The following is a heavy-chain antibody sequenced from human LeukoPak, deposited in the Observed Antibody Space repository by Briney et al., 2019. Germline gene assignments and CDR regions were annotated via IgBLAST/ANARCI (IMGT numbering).Heavy chain of an antibody. Sequence: ASVKVSCKASGYTFTSYAMNWVQQAPGQGLEWMGWIGTNTGNPTYAQGFTGRFVFSLDTSVSTAYLQISSLKAEDTAVYYCARDGIAAARDAFDIWGQGTMVTVSS. CDR3: ARDGIAAARDAFDI. CDR2: IGTNTGNP. J-gene: IGHJ3*02. D-gene: IGHD6-13*01. CDR1: GYTFTSYA. V-gene: IGHV7-4-1*02.